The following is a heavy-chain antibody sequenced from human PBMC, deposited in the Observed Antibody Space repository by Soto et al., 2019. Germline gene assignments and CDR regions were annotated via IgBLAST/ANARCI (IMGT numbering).Heavy chain of an antibody. CDR3: AKGSGAIFGVVIRNWFDP. D-gene: IGHD3-3*01. V-gene: IGHV3-23*01. Sequence: GGSLRLSCAASGFTFSSYAMSWVRQAPGKGLEWVSAISGSGGSTYYADSVKGRFTISRDNSKNTLYLQMNSLRAEDTAVYYCAKGSGAIFGVVIRNWFDPWGQGTLVTVSS. CDR1: GFTFSSYA. J-gene: IGHJ5*02. CDR2: ISGSGGST.